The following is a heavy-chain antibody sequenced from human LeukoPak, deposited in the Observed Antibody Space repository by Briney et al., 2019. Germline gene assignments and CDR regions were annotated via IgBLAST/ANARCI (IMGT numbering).Heavy chain of an antibody. CDR3: ARVRGPLHSVMEAFDI. D-gene: IGHD5/OR15-5a*01. Sequence: GASVKVSCKASGYTFTSYYMHWVRQAPGQGLEWMGIINPSGGSTSYAQKFQGRVTMTRDTSTSTVYMELSSLRSEDTAVYYCARVRGPLHSVMEAFDIWGQGTMVTVSS. V-gene: IGHV1-46*01. CDR1: GYTFTSYY. J-gene: IGHJ3*02. CDR2: INPSGGST.